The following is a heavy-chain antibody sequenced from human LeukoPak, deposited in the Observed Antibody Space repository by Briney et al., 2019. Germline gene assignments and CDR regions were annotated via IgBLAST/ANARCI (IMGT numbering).Heavy chain of an antibody. CDR2: ISDGGGDT. CDR1: GFTFSSHA. V-gene: IGHV3-23*01. J-gene: IGHJ4*02. Sequence: GGSLRLSCAASGFTFSSHAMSWARQAPGKGLEWVSGISDGGGDTYYADSVKGRFTISRDNSKNILFLQMNSLRAEDTAVYYCASVHSYWGQGTLVTVSS. CDR3: ASVHSY. D-gene: IGHD1-1*01.